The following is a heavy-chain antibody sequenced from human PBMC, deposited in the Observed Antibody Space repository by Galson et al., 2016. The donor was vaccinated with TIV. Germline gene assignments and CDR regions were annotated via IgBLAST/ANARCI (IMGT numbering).Heavy chain of an antibody. CDR3: SRVRDDSTDDDVDL. J-gene: IGHJ5*02. Sequence: SLRLSCAASGFTFRRYWMSWVRQAPGKGLEWVANIRHDGNAKNYVDSVEGRFTISRDNSKNSLDLQMNSLRAEDTAVYYCSRVRDDSTDDDVDLWGQGTLVTVSS. V-gene: IGHV3-7*01. CDR2: IRHDGNAK. D-gene: IGHD2-21*02. CDR1: GFTFRRYW.